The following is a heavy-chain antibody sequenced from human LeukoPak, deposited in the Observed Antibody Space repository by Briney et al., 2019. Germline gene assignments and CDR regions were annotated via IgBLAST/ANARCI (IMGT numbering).Heavy chain of an antibody. CDR3: AKVMNMIVVASIDS. J-gene: IGHJ4*02. V-gene: IGHV3-23*01. Sequence: GGSLRLSCAASGFTFSSYGMSWVRQAPGKGLEWVSAIGGTGYSTYYADSVKGRFSISRDNSKNTLYLHMDGLRAEDTAVYYCAKVMNMIVVASIDSWGQGILVTVSS. CDR2: IGGTGYST. D-gene: IGHD3-22*01. CDR1: GFTFSSYG.